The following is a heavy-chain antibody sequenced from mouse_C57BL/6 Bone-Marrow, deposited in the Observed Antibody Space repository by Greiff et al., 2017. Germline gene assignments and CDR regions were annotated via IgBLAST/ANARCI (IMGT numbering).Heavy chain of an antibody. CDR1: GFSFITYA. CDR3: VRPYTELAY. Sequence: GGGLVQPKGSLNLSCAASGFSFITYAMNWVRLAPGKGLEWVARIRSKSNNYATYYADSVKDRFTNSRDDSESMLDLHMNNLKTEDTPMYYGVRPYTELAYGGQGTLVTVSA. J-gene: IGHJ3*01. CDR2: IRSKSNNYAT. V-gene: IGHV10-1*01.